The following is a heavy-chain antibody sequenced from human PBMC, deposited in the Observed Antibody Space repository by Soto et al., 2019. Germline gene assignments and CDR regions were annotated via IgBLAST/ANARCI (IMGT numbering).Heavy chain of an antibody. J-gene: IGHJ6*02. V-gene: IGHV4-31*03. CDR2: IYSNGDT. Sequence: PSETLSLTCSVSSDSMNSGGYYWSWIRQHPGKGLEWIGYIYSNGDTYYNPSLKSRVTISVDTSKNQFSLNLTSVTAADTAVYYCARRGDSSSGYYYYAMGVWGQGTTVTVSS. D-gene: IGHD6-6*01. CDR3: ARRGDSSSGYYYYAMGV. CDR1: SDSMNSGGYY.